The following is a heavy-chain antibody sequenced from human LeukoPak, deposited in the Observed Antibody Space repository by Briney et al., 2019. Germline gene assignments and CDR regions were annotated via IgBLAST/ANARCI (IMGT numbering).Heavy chain of an antibody. CDR2: INHSGST. Sequence: PSETLSLTCAVYGGSFSGYYWSWIRQPPGKGLEWIGEINHSGSTNYNPSLKSRVTISVDTSKNQFSLKLSPVTAADTAVYYCARVSFPYSSSSRGGWFDPWGQGTLVTVSS. D-gene: IGHD6-6*01. V-gene: IGHV4-34*01. CDR1: GGSFSGYY. J-gene: IGHJ5*02. CDR3: ARVSFPYSSSSRGGWFDP.